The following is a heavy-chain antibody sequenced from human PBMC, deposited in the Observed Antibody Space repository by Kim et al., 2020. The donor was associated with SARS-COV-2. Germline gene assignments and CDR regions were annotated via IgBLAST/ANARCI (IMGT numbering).Heavy chain of an antibody. J-gene: IGHJ3*02. D-gene: IGHD1-26*01. CDR3: ARRGRYDAFDI. Sequence: RSGPPVQGQVTISADKSISTAYLQWSSLKASDTAMYYCARRGRYDAFDIWGQGTMVTVSS. V-gene: IGHV5-51*01.